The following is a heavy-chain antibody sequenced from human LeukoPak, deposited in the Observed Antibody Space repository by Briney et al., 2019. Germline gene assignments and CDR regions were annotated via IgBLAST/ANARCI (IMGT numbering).Heavy chain of an antibody. CDR3: ARAWYSYGLHNFDY. CDR2: ISYDGSNK. J-gene: IGHJ4*02. V-gene: IGHV3-30-3*01. Sequence: PGGSLRLSCAASGFTFSSYAMHWVRQAPGKGLEWVAVISYDGSNKYYADSVKGRFTISRDNSKNTLYLQMNSLRAEDTAVYYCARAWYSYGLHNFDYWGQGTLVTVSS. CDR1: GFTFSSYA. D-gene: IGHD5-18*01.